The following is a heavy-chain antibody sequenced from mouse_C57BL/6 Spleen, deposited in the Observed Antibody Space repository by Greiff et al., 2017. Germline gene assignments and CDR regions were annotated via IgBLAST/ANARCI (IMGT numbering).Heavy chain of an antibody. CDR3: ARQGYYYDSRVYYAMDY. J-gene: IGHJ4*01. CDR2: ISGGGGNT. D-gene: IGHD1-1*01. V-gene: IGHV5-9*01. Sequence: EVMLVESGGGLVKPGGSLKLSCAASGFTFSSYTMSWVRQTPEKRLEWVATISGGGGNTYYPDSVKGRFTISRDNAKNTLDLPMSSLRSEDTSLLYCARQGYYYDSRVYYAMDYWGQGTSVTVSS. CDR1: GFTFSSYT.